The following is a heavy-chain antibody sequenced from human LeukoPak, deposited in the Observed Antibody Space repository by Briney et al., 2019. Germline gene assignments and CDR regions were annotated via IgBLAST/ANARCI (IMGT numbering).Heavy chain of an antibody. V-gene: IGHV4-61*02. J-gene: IGHJ4*02. D-gene: IGHD6-19*01. CDR3: ARFDSSGWYPFDY. CDR2: IYTSGST. CDR1: GGSISSGSYY. Sequence: SETLSLTCTVSGGSISSGSYYWSWIRQPAGKGLEWIGRIYTSGSTNYNPSLKSRVTISVDTSKNQFSLKLSSVTAADTAVYYCARFDSSGWYPFDYWGQGTLVTVSS.